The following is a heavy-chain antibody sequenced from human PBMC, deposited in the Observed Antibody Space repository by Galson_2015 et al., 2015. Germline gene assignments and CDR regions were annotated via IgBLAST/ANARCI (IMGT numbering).Heavy chain of an antibody. Sequence: SLRLSCAASGFTFSSYEMNWVRQAPGKGLEWVSYISSNGRTIYYADSVKGRFTLSRDNAKNSLFLQMNSLRAEDTAVYYCARDGALGVRVSWFDPWGLGTLVTVSS. D-gene: IGHD2-8*01. CDR1: GFTFSSYE. J-gene: IGHJ5*02. CDR3: ARDGALGVRVSWFDP. V-gene: IGHV3-48*03. CDR2: ISSNGRTI.